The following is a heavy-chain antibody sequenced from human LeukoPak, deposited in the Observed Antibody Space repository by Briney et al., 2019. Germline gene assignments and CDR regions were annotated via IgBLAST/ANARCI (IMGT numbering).Heavy chain of an antibody. CDR1: GYTFSNXG. D-gene: IGHD6-19*01. J-gene: IGHJ4*02. CDR3: ARHSGSGWQALGY. V-gene: IGHV1-18*04. Sequence: GYTFSNXGISWVRQAPGRGLEWMGWTSYNGNTNYAQKFQDRVTMTTDTSTTTAYMELRSLESDDTAVYYCARHSGSGWQALGYWGQGTLVTVSS. CDR2: TSYNGNT.